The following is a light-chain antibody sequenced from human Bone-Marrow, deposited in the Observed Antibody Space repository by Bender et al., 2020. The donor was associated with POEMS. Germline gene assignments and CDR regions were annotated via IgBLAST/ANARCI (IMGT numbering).Light chain of an antibody. J-gene: IGLJ3*02. CDR2: SSH. CDR1: SSNIGAHA. Sequence: QSVLTQPPSASGTPGQRVTISCSGGSSNIGAHAVNWYQHLPGTAPQLLIYSSHRRPSEVPDRFSGSRSGTSASLAISGVQSEDEADYYCAVWDDSLNGWVLGGGTKLTVL. CDR3: AVWDDSLNGWV. V-gene: IGLV1-44*01.